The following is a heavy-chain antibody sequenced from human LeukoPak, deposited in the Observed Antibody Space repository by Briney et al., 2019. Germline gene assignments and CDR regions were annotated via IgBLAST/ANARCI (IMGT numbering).Heavy chain of an antibody. Sequence: GGSLRLSCAASGFTFSSYSMNWVRQAPGKGLEWVSYISSSSSTIYYADSVKGRFTISRDNAKNSLYLQMNSLRAEDTAVYYCAKDETSSLYYYYYYYMDVWGKGTTVTVSS. V-gene: IGHV3-48*01. D-gene: IGHD6-6*01. J-gene: IGHJ6*03. CDR3: AKDETSSLYYYYYYYMDV. CDR1: GFTFSSYS. CDR2: ISSSSSTI.